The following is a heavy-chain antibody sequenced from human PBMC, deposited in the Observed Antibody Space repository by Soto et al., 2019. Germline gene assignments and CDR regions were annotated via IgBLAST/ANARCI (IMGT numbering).Heavy chain of an antibody. Sequence: GESLKISCKGSGYSFTSYWISWVRQMPGKGLEWMGRIDPSDSYTNDSPSFQGHVTISADKSISTAYLQWSSLKASDTAMYYCARPVATISQYNYYGMDVWGQGTTVNVSS. J-gene: IGHJ6*02. CDR3: ARPVATISQYNYYGMDV. D-gene: IGHD5-12*01. V-gene: IGHV5-10-1*01. CDR2: IDPSDSYT. CDR1: GYSFTSYW.